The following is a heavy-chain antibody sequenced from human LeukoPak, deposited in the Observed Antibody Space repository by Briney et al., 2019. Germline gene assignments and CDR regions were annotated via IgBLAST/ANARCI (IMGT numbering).Heavy chain of an antibody. V-gene: IGHV3-7*01. CDR2: IKQDGSEK. CDR3: ARARYSSSWYREDDYYYYMDV. Sequence: GGSLRLSCAASGFIFSSYWMSWVRQAPGKGLEWVANIKQDGSEKYYVDSVKGRFTISRDNAKNSLYLQMNSLRAEHTAVYYCARARYSSSWYREDDYYYYMDVWGKGTTVTVSS. CDR1: GFIFSSYW. D-gene: IGHD6-13*01. J-gene: IGHJ6*03.